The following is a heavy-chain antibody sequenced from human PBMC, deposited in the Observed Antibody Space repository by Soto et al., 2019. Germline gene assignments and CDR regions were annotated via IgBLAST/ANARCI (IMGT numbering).Heavy chain of an antibody. V-gene: IGHV4-31*03. J-gene: IGHJ4*02. CDR1: GSSISSGLSC. Sequence: SETLSLTCTFSGSSISSGLSCWSWIRQHPGKGLEWIGYMFYSGSTYYHPSLKSRVNISADTSKNQFSLRLTSVTPADTAVYYCARDNGYGHFDSWGQGTMVKSPQ. CDR2: MFYSGST. CDR3: ARDNGYGHFDS. D-gene: IGHD5-12*01.